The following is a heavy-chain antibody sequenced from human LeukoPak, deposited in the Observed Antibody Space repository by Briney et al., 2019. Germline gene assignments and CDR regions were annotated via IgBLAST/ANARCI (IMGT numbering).Heavy chain of an antibody. D-gene: IGHD7-27*01. V-gene: IGHV4-59*01. CDR2: IYYSGST. CDR1: GGSISSYY. CDR3: ARAGLTGDPIDY. Sequence: SETLSLTCTVSGGSISSYYWSWIRQPPGKGLEWIGYIYYSGSTNYNPSLKSRVTISVDTSKNQFSLKLSSVTAADTAVYYCARAGLTGDPIDYWGRGTLVTVSS. J-gene: IGHJ4*02.